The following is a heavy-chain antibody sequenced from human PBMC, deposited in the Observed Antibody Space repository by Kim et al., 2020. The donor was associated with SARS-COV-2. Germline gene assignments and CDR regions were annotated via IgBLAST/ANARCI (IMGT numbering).Heavy chain of an antibody. D-gene: IGHD3-3*01. Sequence: ASVKVSCKASGYTFTSYGISWVRQAPGQGLEWMGWISAYNGNTNYAQKLQGRVTMTTDTSTSTAYMELRSLRSDDTAVYYCARDGDPTISRVNWFDPWGQGTLVTVSS. CDR2: ISAYNGNT. J-gene: IGHJ5*02. CDR1: GYTFTSYG. CDR3: ARDGDPTISRVNWFDP. V-gene: IGHV1-18*01.